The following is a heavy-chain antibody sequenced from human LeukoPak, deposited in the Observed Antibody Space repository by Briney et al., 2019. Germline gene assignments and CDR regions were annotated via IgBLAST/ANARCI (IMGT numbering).Heavy chain of an antibody. D-gene: IGHD5-24*01. Sequence: GSSVKVSCKASGGTFSSYAISWVRQAPGQGLEWMGGIIPIFGTANYAQKFQGRVTITADESTSTAYMELSSLRSEDTAVYYCARSRDVTPLSTDKYYYYYYGMDVWGQGTTVTVSS. CDR3: ARSRDVTPLSTDKYYYYYYGMDV. V-gene: IGHV1-69*01. J-gene: IGHJ6*02. CDR1: GGTFSSYA. CDR2: IIPIFGTA.